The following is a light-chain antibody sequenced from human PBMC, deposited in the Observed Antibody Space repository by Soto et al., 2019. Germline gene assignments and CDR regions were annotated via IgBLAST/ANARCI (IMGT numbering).Light chain of an antibody. CDR2: GSS. CDR3: QQYGSSPPYT. V-gene: IGKV3-20*01. CDR1: QSVSNNY. Sequence: EVVLTQSPGTLSLSPGESATLSCRASQSVSNNYFAWYQQQPGQAPRLLIFGSSDRATGIPARFSGSGSGTDFTLTISRLELVDFAVYYCQQYGSSPPYTFGQGTKLELK. J-gene: IGKJ2*01.